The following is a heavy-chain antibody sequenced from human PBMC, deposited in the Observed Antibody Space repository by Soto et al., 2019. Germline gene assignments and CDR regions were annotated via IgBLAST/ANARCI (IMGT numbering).Heavy chain of an antibody. Sequence: GGSLRLSCAASGFTFSNYWMHWVRQAPGEGLVWVARIKSDGSITNYADSLKGRFTVSRDNAKNTLYLQMNSLRADDTAIYYCTRHIRDYWGQGTLVTVSS. CDR3: TRHIRDY. CDR2: IKSDGSIT. CDR1: GFTFSNYW. D-gene: IGHD2-21*01. V-gene: IGHV3-74*01. J-gene: IGHJ4*02.